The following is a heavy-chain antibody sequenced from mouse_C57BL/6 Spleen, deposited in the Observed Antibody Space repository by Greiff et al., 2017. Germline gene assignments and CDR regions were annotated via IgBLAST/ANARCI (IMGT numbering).Heavy chain of an antibody. D-gene: IGHD2-4*01. V-gene: IGHV1-66*01. CDR2: IYPGSGNT. Sequence: VKLMESGPELVKPGASVKISCKASGYSFTSYYIHWVKQRPGQGLEWIGWIYPGSGNTKYNEKFKGKATLTADTSSSTAYMQLSSLTSEDSAVYYCARGDDYDPFAYWGQGTLVTVSA. J-gene: IGHJ3*01. CDR1: GYSFTSYY. CDR3: ARGDDYDPFAY.